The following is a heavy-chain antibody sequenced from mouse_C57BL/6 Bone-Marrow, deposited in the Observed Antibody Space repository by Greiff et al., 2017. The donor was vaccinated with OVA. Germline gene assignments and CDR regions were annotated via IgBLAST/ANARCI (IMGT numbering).Heavy chain of an antibody. V-gene: IGHV1-82*01. CDR2: IYPGDGDT. D-gene: IGHD2-3*01. Sequence: QVQLQQSGPELVKPGASVKISCKASGYAFSSSWMNWVKQRPGKGLEWIGRIYPGDGDTNYNGKFKGKATLTVDKSSSTAYMQLSSLTSEDSAVDICARHEDGYYASYLYDWGQGTTRAGSS. J-gene: IGHJ2*01. CDR3: ARHEDGYYASYLYD. CDR1: GYAFSSSW.